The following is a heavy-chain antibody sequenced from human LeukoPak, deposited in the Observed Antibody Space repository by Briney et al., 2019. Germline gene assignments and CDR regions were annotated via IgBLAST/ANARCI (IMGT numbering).Heavy chain of an antibody. V-gene: IGHV1-69*01. D-gene: IGHD3-22*01. J-gene: IGHJ3*02. CDR1: GGTFSSYA. CDR3: ARDGFVGSGGYYYDGGDACDI. Sequence: SVKVSCKASGGTFSSYAISWVRQAPGQGLEWMGGIIPIFGTANYAQRFQGRVTITADESTSTAYMELSSLRSEDTAVYYCARDGFVGSGGYYYDGGDACDIWGQGTMVTVSS. CDR2: IIPIFGTA.